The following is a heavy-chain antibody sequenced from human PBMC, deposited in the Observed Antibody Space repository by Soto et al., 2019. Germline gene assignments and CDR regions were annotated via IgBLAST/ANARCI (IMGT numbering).Heavy chain of an antibody. V-gene: IGHV3-30*18. D-gene: IGHD5-18*01. CDR3: AKDAGYSYGSGYVY. CDR1: GFTFSSYG. CDR2: ISYDGSNK. Sequence: GGSLRLSCAASGFTFSSYGMHWVRQAPGKGLEWVAVISYDGSNKYYADSVKGRFTISRDNSKNTLYLQMNSLRAEDTAVYYCAKDAGYSYGSGYVYWGQGTLVTVSS. J-gene: IGHJ4*02.